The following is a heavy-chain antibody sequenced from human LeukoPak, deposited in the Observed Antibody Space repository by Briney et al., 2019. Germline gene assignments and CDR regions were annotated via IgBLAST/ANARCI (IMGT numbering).Heavy chain of an antibody. J-gene: IGHJ4*02. V-gene: IGHV3-23*01. CDR1: GFTYSSYD. CDR2: ISGSGGST. D-gene: IGHD3-3*01. Sequence: PGGSLRLSCAASGFTYSSYDMSWVRQAPGKGLEWVSAISGSGGSTYYADSVKGRFTISRDNSKNTLYPQMNSLRAEDTAVYYCAKRFAHNDYWGQGTLVTVSS. CDR3: AKRFAHNDY.